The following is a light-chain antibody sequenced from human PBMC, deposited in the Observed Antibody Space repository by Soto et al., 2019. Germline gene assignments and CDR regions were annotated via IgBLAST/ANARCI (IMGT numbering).Light chain of an antibody. CDR2: SDN. J-gene: IGLJ2*01. CDR1: SSNIGSNT. CDR3: AAWDDSLNGTV. V-gene: IGLV1-44*01. Sequence: QSVLTQAPSASGTPGQRVTISCSGSSSNIGSNTVNWYQQLPGTAPKLLIYSDNQRPSGVPDRFSGSKSGPSASLASSGLQSEDEADYYCAAWDDSLNGTVFGGGTKLTVL.